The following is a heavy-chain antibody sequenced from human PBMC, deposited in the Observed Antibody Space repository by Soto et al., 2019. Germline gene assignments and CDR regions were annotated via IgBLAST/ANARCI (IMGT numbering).Heavy chain of an antibody. Sequence: EVQMVESGGGLVQPGGSLRLSCAASGFTVGLNFRTWVRQAPGKGLEWVSVINGGGTTYYADSVKGRFSISRDDSKNTLYLQMNNLRVEDTAVYYCARENYYYGMDVWGQGTTVTVSS. J-gene: IGHJ6*02. V-gene: IGHV3-66*01. CDR3: ARENYYYGMDV. CDR1: GFTVGLNF. CDR2: INGGGTT.